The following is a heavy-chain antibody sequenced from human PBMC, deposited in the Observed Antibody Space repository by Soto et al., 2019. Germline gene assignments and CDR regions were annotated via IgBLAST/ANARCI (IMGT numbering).Heavy chain of an antibody. D-gene: IGHD6-13*01. CDR2: ISAYNGNT. V-gene: IGHV1-18*01. CDR3: ARAYGRGAAAGTFYYYGMDV. Sequence: VKVSCKASGYTFTSYGISWVRQAPGQGLEWMGWISAYNGNTNYAQKLQGRVTMTTDTSTSTAYMELRSLRSDDTAVYYCARAYGRGAAAGTFYYYGMDVWGQGTTVTVSS. CDR1: GYTFTSYG. J-gene: IGHJ6*02.